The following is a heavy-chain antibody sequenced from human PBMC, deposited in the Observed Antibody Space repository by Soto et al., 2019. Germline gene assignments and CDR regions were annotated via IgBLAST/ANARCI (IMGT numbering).Heavy chain of an antibody. CDR3: AREGFLEWLLYWGMDV. CDR1: GYTFSIYG. CDR2: ISTYTGNT. V-gene: IGHV1-18*04. J-gene: IGHJ6*02. D-gene: IGHD3-3*01. Sequence: ASVKVSCKSSGYTFSIYGVSWVLQAPLRGLEWLGWISTYTGNTKHAQKFQDRVTLTTEASTSTAYMELRSLRSDDTAVYYCAREGFLEWLLYWGMDVWGQGTTVTVSS.